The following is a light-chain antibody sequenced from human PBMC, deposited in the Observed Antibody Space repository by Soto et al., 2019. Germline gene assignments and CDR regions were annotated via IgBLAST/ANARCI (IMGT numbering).Light chain of an antibody. J-gene: IGKJ1*01. V-gene: IGKV3-20*01. CDR3: GSGEGT. CDR1: QSIRCPF. CDR2: GAS. Sequence: EIVLTQSPATLSSSPGERATLSCRASQSIRCPFLAWYQQKPGQAPRLFIHGASSRATGLPDRFRGCWGGTDFTLTISGLGPEDFAVYYCGSGEGTVGQGTEVEV.